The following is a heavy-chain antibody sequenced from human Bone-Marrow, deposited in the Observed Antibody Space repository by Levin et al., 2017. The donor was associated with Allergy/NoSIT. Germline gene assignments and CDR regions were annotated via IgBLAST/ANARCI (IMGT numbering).Heavy chain of an antibody. D-gene: IGHD4-17*01. CDR2: IVVGSGNT. J-gene: IGHJ4*02. CDR3: AADPGDYGDYLSFDY. CDR1: GFTFTSSA. Sequence: SVKVSCKASGFTFTSSAVQWVRQARGQRLEWIGWIVVGSGNTNYAQKFQERVTITRDMSTSTAYMELSSLRSEDTAVYYCAADPGDYGDYLSFDYWGQGTLVTVSS. V-gene: IGHV1-58*01.